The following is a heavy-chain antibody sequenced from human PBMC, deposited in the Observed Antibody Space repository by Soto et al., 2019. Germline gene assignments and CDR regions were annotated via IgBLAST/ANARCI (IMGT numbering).Heavy chain of an antibody. J-gene: IGHJ6*02. CDR2: IYHSGST. V-gene: IGHV4-4*02. CDR3: ASHSNYEDYYYGMDV. CDR1: GGSISSSNW. D-gene: IGHD4-4*01. Sequence: PSETLSLTCAVSGGSISSSNWWSWVRQPPGKGLEWIGEIYHSGSTNYNPSLKSRVTISVDKSKNQFSLKLSSVTAADTAVYYCASHSNYEDYYYGMDVWGQGTTVPVSS.